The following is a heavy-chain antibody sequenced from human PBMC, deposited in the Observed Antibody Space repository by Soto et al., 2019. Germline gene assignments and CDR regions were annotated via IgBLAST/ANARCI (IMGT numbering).Heavy chain of an antibody. V-gene: IGHV1-46*01. D-gene: IGHD3-10*01. Sequence: ASVKVSCKASGYTFTSYYMHWVRQAPGQGLEWMGIINPSGGSTSYAQKFQGRVTMTRDTSTSTVYMELSSLRSEDTAVYYCARNLHGSGSYYNLYYYGMDVWGQGTTVTVSS. CDR2: INPSGGST. J-gene: IGHJ6*02. CDR3: ARNLHGSGSYYNLYYYGMDV. CDR1: GYTFTSYY.